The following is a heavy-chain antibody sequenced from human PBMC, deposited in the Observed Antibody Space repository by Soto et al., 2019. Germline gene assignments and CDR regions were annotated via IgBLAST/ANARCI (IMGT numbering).Heavy chain of an antibody. V-gene: IGHV6-1*01. J-gene: IGHJ6*02. CDR2: TYYRSKWYN. Sequence: SQTLSLTCAISGDSVSSNSAAWNWIRQSPSRGLEWLGRTYYRSKWYNDYAVSVKSRITINPDTSKNQFSLQLNSVTPEDTAVYYCARDVVVVAATQDYYYYGMDVWGRGTTVTVSS. D-gene: IGHD2-15*01. CDR1: GDSVSSNSAA. CDR3: ARDVVVVAATQDYYYYGMDV.